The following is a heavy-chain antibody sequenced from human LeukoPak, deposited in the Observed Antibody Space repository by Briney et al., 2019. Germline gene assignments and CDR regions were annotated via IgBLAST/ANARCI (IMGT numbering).Heavy chain of an antibody. CDR3: ARDTTYYYDSSGPFNAFDI. J-gene: IGHJ3*02. D-gene: IGHD3-22*01. V-gene: IGHV4-59*01. CDR2: IYYSGST. CDR1: GGSISSYY. Sequence: SETLSLTCTVSGGSISSYYWSWIRQPPGKGLEWIGYIYYSGSTNYNPSLKSRVTISVDTSKNQFSLKLSSVTAADTAVYYCARDTTYYYDSSGPFNAFDIWGQGTMVTVSS.